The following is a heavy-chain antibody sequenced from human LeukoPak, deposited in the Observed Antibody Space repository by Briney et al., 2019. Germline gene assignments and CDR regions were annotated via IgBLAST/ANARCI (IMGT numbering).Heavy chain of an antibody. Sequence: SETLSLTFAVYGGSFSSYYWSWIRQPPGKGLEWIGEINHSESTNYNPSLKSRVTVSVDTSKNQFSLKLSSVTAADTAVYYCARGPSIQLWSDPYYYYGMDVWGQGTTVTVSS. CDR3: ARGPSIQLWSDPYYYYGMDV. D-gene: IGHD5-18*01. J-gene: IGHJ6*02. CDR2: INHSEST. CDR1: GGSFSSYY. V-gene: IGHV4-34*01.